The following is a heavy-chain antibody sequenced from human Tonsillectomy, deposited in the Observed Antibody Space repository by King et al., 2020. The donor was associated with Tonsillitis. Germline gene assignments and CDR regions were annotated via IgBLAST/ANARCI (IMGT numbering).Heavy chain of an antibody. D-gene: IGHD1-26*01. CDR2: ISGSGGTT. J-gene: IGHJ4*02. CDR3: AKGGSHRGSYLDYFDY. V-gene: IGHV3-23*04. CDR1: GFTFSNYA. Sequence: VQLVESGGGLVQPGGSLRLSCAASGFTFSNYAMSWVRQAPGKGLEWVSVISGSGGTTYYADSVKGRFTISRDNSKNTLYLQMNSLRADDTAVYYCAKGGSHRGSYLDYFDYWGQGTLVTVSS.